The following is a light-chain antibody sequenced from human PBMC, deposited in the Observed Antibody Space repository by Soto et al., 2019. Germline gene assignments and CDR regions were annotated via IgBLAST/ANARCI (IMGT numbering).Light chain of an antibody. J-gene: IGLJ2*01. CDR2: DVG. V-gene: IGLV2-14*01. Sequence: QSVLTQPASVSGSPGQSITISCTGTSSDVGSYNYVSWYQQHPGKAPKLMIYDVGNRPSGVSNRFSGSKSGNTASLTISGLQAEDEADYYCSSYTSSSTLVVFGGGTKLTVL. CDR1: SSDVGSYNY. CDR3: SSYTSSSTLVV.